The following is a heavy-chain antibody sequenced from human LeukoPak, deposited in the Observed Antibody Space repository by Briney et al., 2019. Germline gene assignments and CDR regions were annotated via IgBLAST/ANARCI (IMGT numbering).Heavy chain of an antibody. D-gene: IGHD2-2*01. CDR1: GGSISSSSYY. V-gene: IGHV4-39*01. CDR2: IYYSGST. J-gene: IGHJ4*02. Sequence: SETLPLTCTVSGGSISSSSYYWGWIRQPPGKGLEWIGSIYYSGSTYYNPSLKSRVTISVDTSKNQFSLKLSSVTAADTAVYYCASGSTSRLFDYWGQGTLVTVSS. CDR3: ASGSTSRLFDY.